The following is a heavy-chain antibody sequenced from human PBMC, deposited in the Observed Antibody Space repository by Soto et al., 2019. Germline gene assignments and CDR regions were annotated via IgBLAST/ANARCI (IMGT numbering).Heavy chain of an antibody. D-gene: IGHD6-19*01. CDR3: ARLEYSSGYYFDY. CDR1: GGSISSSSYY. CDR2: IYYSGST. J-gene: IGHJ4*02. Sequence: PXXTLSLPCTVSGGSISSSSYYWVFIRQPPGKGLEWIGSIYYSGSTYYNPSLKSRVTISVDTSKNQFSLKLSSVNAADTAVYYCARLEYSSGYYFDYWGQGTLVTVSS. V-gene: IGHV4-39*01.